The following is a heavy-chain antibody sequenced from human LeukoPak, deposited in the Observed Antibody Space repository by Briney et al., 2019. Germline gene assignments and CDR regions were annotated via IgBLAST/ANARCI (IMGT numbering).Heavy chain of an antibody. Sequence: LGESLKISCKGSGYSFTNYWIGWVRQLPGKGLEWMGIIYPGDSDTKYSPSFQGHVTISADKSISTAYLQWSSLKASDTAMYYCAKGAYTSGWYDGRRFDPWGQGTLVTVS. CDR1: GYSFTNYW. D-gene: IGHD6-19*01. V-gene: IGHV5-51*01. CDR2: IYPGDSDT. J-gene: IGHJ5*02. CDR3: AKGAYTSGWYDGRRFDP.